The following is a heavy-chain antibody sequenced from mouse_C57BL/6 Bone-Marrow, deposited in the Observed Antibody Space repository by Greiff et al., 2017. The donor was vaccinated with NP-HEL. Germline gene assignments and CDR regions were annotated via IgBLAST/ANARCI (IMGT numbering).Heavy chain of an antibody. CDR3: TREGDYYDYYAMDY. CDR2: IDPETGGT. D-gene: IGHD1-1*01. V-gene: IGHV1-15*01. Sequence: VQLQESGAELVRPGASVTLSCKASGYTFTDYEMHWVKQTPVHGLEWIGAIDPETGGTAYNQKFKGKAILTADKSSSTAYMELRSLTSEDSAVYYCTREGDYYDYYAMDYGGQGTSVTVSS. J-gene: IGHJ4*01. CDR1: GYTFTDYE.